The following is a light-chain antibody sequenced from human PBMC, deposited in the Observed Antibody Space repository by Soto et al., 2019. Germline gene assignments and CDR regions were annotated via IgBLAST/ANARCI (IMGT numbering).Light chain of an antibody. J-gene: IGKJ3*01. Sequence: EIVMTQSPATLSVSPGQRATLSCRASQSISSDLAWYQQKPGQAPRLLISGASTRATGTPARFSGSGSGTEFTLTISSLQSEDFAVYYCQQYNNWPITFGPGTKVDIK. V-gene: IGKV3-15*01. CDR2: GAS. CDR3: QQYNNWPIT. CDR1: QSISSD.